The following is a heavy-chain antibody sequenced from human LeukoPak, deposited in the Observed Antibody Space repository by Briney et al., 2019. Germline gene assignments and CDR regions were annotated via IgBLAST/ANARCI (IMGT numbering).Heavy chain of an antibody. CDR3: ASSITMIVVSSRTLNWFDP. V-gene: IGHV4-4*02. CDR1: GGSISSSNW. D-gene: IGHD3-22*01. J-gene: IGHJ5*02. Sequence: KSSETLSLTCAVSGGSISSSNWWSWVRQPPGKGLEWIGEIYHSGSTNYNPSLKSRVTISVDKSKNQFSLKLSSVTAADTAVYYCASSITMIVVSSRTLNWFDPWGQGTLVTVSS. CDR2: IYHSGST.